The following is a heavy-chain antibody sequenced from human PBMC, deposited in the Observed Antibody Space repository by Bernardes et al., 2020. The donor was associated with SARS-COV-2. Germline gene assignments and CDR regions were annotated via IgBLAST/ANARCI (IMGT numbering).Heavy chain of an antibody. CDR2: IYGGGDAT. J-gene: IGHJ4*02. CDR3: AKDKVPDGRWDIDY. Sequence: GGSLRLSCAGSGFNFGGYSMNWVRKPPGKGLEWVSSIYGGGDATFYADSVKGRFTISRDNSKNTVFLQMNNLRVDDTAVYFCAKDKVPDGRWDIDYWGQGTLGTVSS. CDR1: GFNFGGYS. D-gene: IGHD5-12*01. V-gene: IGHV3-23*01.